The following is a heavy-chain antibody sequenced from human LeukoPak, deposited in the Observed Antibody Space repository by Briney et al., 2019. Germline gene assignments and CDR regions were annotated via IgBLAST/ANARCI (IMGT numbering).Heavy chain of an antibody. J-gene: IGHJ3*02. CDR2: ISSSGSTI. CDR3: ARDRSPAARGPPAFDI. Sequence: GGSLRLSCAASGFTFSDYYMSWIRQAPGKGLEWDSYISSSGSTIYYADSVKGRFTISRDNAKNSLYLQMNSLRAEDTAVYYCARDRSPAARGPPAFDIWGQGTMVTVSS. D-gene: IGHD2-2*01. CDR1: GFTFSDYY. V-gene: IGHV3-11*04.